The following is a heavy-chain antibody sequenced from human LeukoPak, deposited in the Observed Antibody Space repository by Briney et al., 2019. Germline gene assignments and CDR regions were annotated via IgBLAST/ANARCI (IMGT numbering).Heavy chain of an antibody. CDR2: IYTGGST. V-gene: IGHV3-66*01. Sequence: GGSLRLSCVASGFTASSNYMNWVRQAPGKGLEWVSVIYTGGSTYYADSVKGRFTFSRDNSKNTLYLQMNSLRVEDTAVYYCARGRSPNYFDYWGQGTLVTVSS. CDR3: ARGRSPNYFDY. CDR1: GFTASSNY. J-gene: IGHJ4*02. D-gene: IGHD1-26*01.